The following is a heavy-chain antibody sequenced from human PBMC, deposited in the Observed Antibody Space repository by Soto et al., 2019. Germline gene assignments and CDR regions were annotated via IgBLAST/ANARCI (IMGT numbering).Heavy chain of an antibody. CDR2: IYYSGST. D-gene: IGHD6-19*01. CDR3: ARGGSGWYSHYDYGMDV. CDR1: GGSISSYY. V-gene: IGHV4-59*01. J-gene: IGHJ6*02. Sequence: QVQLQESGPGLVKPSETLSLTCTVSGGSISSYYWSWIRQPPGKGLEWIGYIYYSGSTNYNPSLTSRFTISVHTSKDPFSLKLSSVTAADTAVYYCARGGSGWYSHYDYGMDVGGQGTTVTVSS.